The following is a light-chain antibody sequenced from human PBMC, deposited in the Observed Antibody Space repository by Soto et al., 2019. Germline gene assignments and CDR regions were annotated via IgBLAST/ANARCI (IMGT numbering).Light chain of an antibody. Sequence: QSVLTQPPSVSGAPGQTVTISCTGSSSNIEAGYDVHWYQQVPGAAPKLIIYDSSNRPSGVPDRFSGSRSGTSASLVITRLQAEDEADYFCQSYDNSLSGVHVFGRGTKVTVL. V-gene: IGLV1-40*01. J-gene: IGLJ1*01. CDR3: QSYDNSLSGVHV. CDR2: DSS. CDR1: SSNIEAGYD.